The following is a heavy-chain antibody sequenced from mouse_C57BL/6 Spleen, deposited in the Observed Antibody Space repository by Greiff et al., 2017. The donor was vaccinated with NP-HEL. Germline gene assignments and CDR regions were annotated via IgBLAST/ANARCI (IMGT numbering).Heavy chain of an antibody. CDR2: IDPENGDT. CDR1: GFNIKDDY. J-gene: IGHJ3*01. V-gene: IGHV14-4*01. Sequence: EVQLQQSGAELVRPGASVKLSCTASGFNIKDDYMHWVKQRPEQGLEWIGWIDPENGDTEYASKFQGKATITADTSSNTAYLQLSSLTSEDTAVYYCTYGNYVAYWGQGTLVTVSA. D-gene: IGHD2-1*01. CDR3: TYGNYVAY.